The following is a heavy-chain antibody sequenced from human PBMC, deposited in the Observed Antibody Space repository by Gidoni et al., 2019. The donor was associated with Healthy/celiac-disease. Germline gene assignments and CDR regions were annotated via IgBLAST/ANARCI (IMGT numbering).Heavy chain of an antibody. Sequence: QVQLQESGPGLVKPSQTLSLTCTVSGGPISSGSYYWSWIRQPAGKGLEWIGRIYTSGSTNYNPSLKSRVTISVDTSKNQFSLKLSSVTAADTAVYYCARQVSEYGSGHQGAFDIWGQGTMVTVSS. CDR1: GGPISSGSYY. J-gene: IGHJ3*02. CDR3: ARQVSEYGSGHQGAFDI. V-gene: IGHV4-61*02. CDR2: IYTSGST. D-gene: IGHD3-10*01.